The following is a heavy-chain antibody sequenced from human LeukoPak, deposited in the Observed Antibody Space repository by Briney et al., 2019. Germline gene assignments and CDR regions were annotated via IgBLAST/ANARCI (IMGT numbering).Heavy chain of an antibody. Sequence: ASVKVSCKVSGYTLTELSMHWVRQAPGQGLEWMGIINPSGGSISYAQKFQGRVTMTRDTSTSTVYMELSSLRSEDTAVYYCARPHSTVPGSGYYWDYFDYWGQGTLVTVSS. CDR1: GYTLTELS. D-gene: IGHD3-22*01. J-gene: IGHJ4*02. CDR2: INPSGGSI. V-gene: IGHV1-46*01. CDR3: ARPHSTVPGSGYYWDYFDY.